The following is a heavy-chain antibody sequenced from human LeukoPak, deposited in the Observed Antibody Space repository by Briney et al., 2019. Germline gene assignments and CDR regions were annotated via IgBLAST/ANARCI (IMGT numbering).Heavy chain of an antibody. Sequence: ASVKVSCKASGYTFTSYDINWVRQATGQGLEWMGWMNPNSGNTGYAQKFQGRVTMTRNTSISTAYMELSSLRSEDTAVYYCARAQAAAGLDAFDIWAKGQWSPSLQ. V-gene: IGHV1-8*01. J-gene: IGHJ3*02. CDR3: ARAQAAAGLDAFDI. CDR1: GYTFTSYD. D-gene: IGHD6-13*01. CDR2: MNPNSGNT.